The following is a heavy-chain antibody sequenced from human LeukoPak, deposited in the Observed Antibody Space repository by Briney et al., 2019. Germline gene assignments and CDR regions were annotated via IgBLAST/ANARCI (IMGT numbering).Heavy chain of an antibody. CDR2: ISYDGSNK. J-gene: IGHJ6*02. CDR1: GFTFTRFA. D-gene: IGHD3-3*01. V-gene: IGHV3-30*04. Sequence: GGSLRLSCAASGFTFTRFAMYWVRQAPGKGLEWVALISYDGSNKYYADSVKGRFTISRDNSKNTVYLQMNSPRAEDTAVYYCARVGGDVLSGHRTGYYYAMGVWGQGTTVTVSS. CDR3: ARVGGDVLSGHRTGYYYAMGV.